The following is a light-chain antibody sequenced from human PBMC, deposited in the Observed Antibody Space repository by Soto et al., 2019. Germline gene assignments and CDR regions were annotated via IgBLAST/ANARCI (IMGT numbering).Light chain of an antibody. CDR2: GAF. CDR3: QQRNIWPPVT. J-gene: IGKJ5*01. V-gene: IGKV3D-20*02. Sequence: EIVLTQSPGTLSLSPGERAILSCRASQSVSSSYLAWYQQKPGQAPRLLIYGAFNRATGIPARFSGSGSGTDFTLTISSLEPEDSAIYYCQQRNIWPPVTFGQGTRLEIK. CDR1: QSVSSSY.